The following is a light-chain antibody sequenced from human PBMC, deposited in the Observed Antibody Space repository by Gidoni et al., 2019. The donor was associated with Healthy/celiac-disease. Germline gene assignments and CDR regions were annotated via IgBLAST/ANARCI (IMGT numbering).Light chain of an antibody. CDR2: QDS. CDR1: KLGDKY. J-gene: IGLJ2*01. Sequence: SYELTQPPSVSVSQGHTASITCSGDKLGDKYACWYQQKPCQSPVLVIYQDSKRPSGIPERFSGSNSGNTATLTISGTQAMDEADYYCQAWDSSTRVFGGGTKLTVL. CDR3: QAWDSSTRV. V-gene: IGLV3-1*01.